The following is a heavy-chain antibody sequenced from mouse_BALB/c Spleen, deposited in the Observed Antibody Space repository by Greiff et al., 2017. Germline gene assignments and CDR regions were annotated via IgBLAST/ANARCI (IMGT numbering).Heavy chain of an antibody. J-gene: IGHJ3*01. CDR1: GFSLSRYS. D-gene: IGHD2-1*01. V-gene: IGHV2-6-4*01. Sequence: VQRVESGPGLVAPSQSLSITCTVSGFSLSRYSVHWVRQPPGKGLEWLGMIWGGGSTDYNSALKSRLSISKDNSKSQVFLKMNSLQTDDTAMYYCARMEGNYGPWFAYWGQGTLVTVSA. CDR2: IWGGGST. CDR3: ARMEGNYGPWFAY.